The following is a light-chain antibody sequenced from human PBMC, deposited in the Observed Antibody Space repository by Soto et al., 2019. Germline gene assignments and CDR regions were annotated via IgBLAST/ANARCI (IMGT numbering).Light chain of an antibody. CDR3: QQSYSTPWT. J-gene: IGKJ1*01. V-gene: IGKV1-39*01. CDR1: QSISSY. Sequence: IQMTQSPSSLSASVGDRVTITCRASQSISSYLNWYQQKPGKAPKLLIYAASSLQSGVPSRFSGSGSGTDFTLTISSLQPEDFATYYCQQSYSTPWTFGQGTKGDIK. CDR2: AAS.